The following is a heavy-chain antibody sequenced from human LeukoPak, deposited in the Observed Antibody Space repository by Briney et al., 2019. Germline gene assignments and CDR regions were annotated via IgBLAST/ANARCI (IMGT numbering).Heavy chain of an antibody. CDR2: IGAGGTFT. Sequence: PGGSLRLSCTASGFTFSSYAMNWVRQAPGKGLEWVSGIGAGGTFTYYADSVKGRFTISSDTSKDTLSLQMNSLRAEDTAVYYCARDLSPVVRASPMGYWGQGTLVTVSS. CDR1: GFTFSSYA. D-gene: IGHD3-10*01. J-gene: IGHJ4*02. V-gene: IGHV3-23*01. CDR3: ARDLSPVVRASPMGY.